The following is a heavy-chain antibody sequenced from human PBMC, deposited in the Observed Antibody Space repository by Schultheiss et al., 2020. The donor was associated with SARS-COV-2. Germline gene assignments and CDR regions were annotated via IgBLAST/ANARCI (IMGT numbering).Heavy chain of an antibody. CDR1: GGTFSSYA. V-gene: IGHV1-69*13. J-gene: IGHJ6*02. D-gene: IGHD6-6*01. Sequence: SVKVSCKASGGTFSSYAISWVRQAPGQGLEWMGGIIPIFGTANYAQKFQGRVTITADESTSTAYMELSSLRSEDTAVYYCARDPGEYSSSSIGYYYYGMDVWGQGTTVTVSS. CDR3: ARDPGEYSSSSIGYYYYGMDV. CDR2: IIPIFGTA.